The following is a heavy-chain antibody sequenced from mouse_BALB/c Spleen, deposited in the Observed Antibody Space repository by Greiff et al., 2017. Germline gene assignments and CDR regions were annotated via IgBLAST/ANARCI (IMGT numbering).Heavy chain of an antibody. CDR2: INPNNGGT. Sequence: VQLKESGPELVKPGASVKIPCKASGYTFTDYNMDWVKQSHGKSLEWIGDINPNNGGTIYNQKFKGKATLTVDKSSSTAYMQLSSLTSEDSAVYFCARSGGDGYVADYWGQGTTLTVSS. V-gene: IGHV1-18*01. CDR1: GYTFTDYN. D-gene: IGHD1-2*01. J-gene: IGHJ2*01. CDR3: ARSGGDGYVADY.